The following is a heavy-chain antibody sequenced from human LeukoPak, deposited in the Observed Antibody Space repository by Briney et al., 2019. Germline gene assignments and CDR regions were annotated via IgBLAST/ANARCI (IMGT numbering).Heavy chain of an antibody. J-gene: IGHJ4*02. CDR3: ARATRQSYDSSGYYHFDY. CDR1: GYTFTSYG. Sequence: GASVKVSCKASGYTFTSYGISWVRQAPGQGLEWMGWISAYNGNTNYAQKLQGRVTMTTDTSTSTAYMELRSLRSDDTAVYYCARATRQSYDSSGYYHFDYWGQGTLVTVSS. D-gene: IGHD3-22*01. V-gene: IGHV1-18*01. CDR2: ISAYNGNT.